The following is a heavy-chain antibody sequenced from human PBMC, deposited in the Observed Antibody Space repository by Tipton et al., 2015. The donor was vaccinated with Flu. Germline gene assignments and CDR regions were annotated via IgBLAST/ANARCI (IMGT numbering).Heavy chain of an antibody. D-gene: IGHD3-22*01. Sequence: TLSLTCSVSGGSISSNNYFWGWIRQPPGKGLEWIGSIYHSGKTYYNPSLKSRVTISVDTSKNQFSLRLSSVTAADTAVYYCARYDSSGYYYYFDYWGQGTLVTVSS. CDR3: ARYDSSGYYYYFDY. CDR2: IYHSGKT. J-gene: IGHJ4*02. V-gene: IGHV4-39*07. CDR1: GGSISSNNYF.